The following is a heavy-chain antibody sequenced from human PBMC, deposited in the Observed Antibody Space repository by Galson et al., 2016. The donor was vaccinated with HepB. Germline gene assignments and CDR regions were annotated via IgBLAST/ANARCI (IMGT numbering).Heavy chain of an antibody. V-gene: IGHV2-26*01. CDR1: GFSLSNDRMS. Sequence: PALVKPTQTLTLTCTVSGFSLSNDRMSVSWMRQPPGKALEWLAHIFSNDEKSYTTSLKSRITISKDTSKSQVVLTMTNMDPLDTATYYCVHSHRSTSLYWGQGTLVTVSS. CDR2: IFSNDEK. J-gene: IGHJ4*02. D-gene: IGHD6-13*01. CDR3: VHSHRSTSLY.